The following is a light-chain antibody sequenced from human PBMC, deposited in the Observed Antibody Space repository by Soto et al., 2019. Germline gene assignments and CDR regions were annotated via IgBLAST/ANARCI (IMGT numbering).Light chain of an antibody. V-gene: IGKV3D-15*01. Sequence: EIVMTQSPATLSVSPGERVTLSCRASQSISNSLAWYQQKPGQAPRLLIYYISTRATGIPDRFSGSGSGTDFTLTITRLEPEDFAVYYCQQYVTSSPRTFGQGTKVDIK. J-gene: IGKJ1*01. CDR2: YIS. CDR3: QQYVTSSPRT. CDR1: QSISNS.